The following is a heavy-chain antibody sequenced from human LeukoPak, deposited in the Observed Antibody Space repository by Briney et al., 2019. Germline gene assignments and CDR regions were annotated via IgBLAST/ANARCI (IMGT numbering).Heavy chain of an antibody. CDR3: AKSQRLVDY. J-gene: IGHJ4*02. CDR1: GFTFSSYG. CDR2: ISYDGSNK. Sequence: PGGSLRLSCAASGFTFSSYGTHWVRQAPGKGLEWVSVISYDGSNKYYADSVKGRFTISRDNSKNTLYLQMNSLRAEDTAVYYCAKSQRLVDYWGQGTLVTVSS. V-gene: IGHV3-30*18. D-gene: IGHD6-25*01.